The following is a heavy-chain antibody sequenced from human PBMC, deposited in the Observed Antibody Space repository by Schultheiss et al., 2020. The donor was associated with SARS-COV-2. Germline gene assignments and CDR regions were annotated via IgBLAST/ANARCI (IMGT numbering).Heavy chain of an antibody. V-gene: IGHV1-8*02. CDR2: MNPNSGNT. Sequence: ASVKVSCKASGYTFTSYGINWVRQATGQGLEWMGWMNPNSGNTGYAQKFQGRVTMTRNTSISTAYMELSSLRSEDTAVYYCARDRDGSGSQYHWGQGTLVTVSS. CDR3: ARDRDGSGSQYH. CDR1: GYTFTSYG. J-gene: IGHJ4*02. D-gene: IGHD3-3*01.